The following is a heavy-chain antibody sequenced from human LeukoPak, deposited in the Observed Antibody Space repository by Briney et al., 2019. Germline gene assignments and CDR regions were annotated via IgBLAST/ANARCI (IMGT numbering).Heavy chain of an antibody. V-gene: IGHV3-74*01. CDR1: GFTFSSYW. CDR2: INSDGSST. CDR3: ARETYCSSTSCYGWDYMDV. D-gene: IGHD2-2*01. J-gene: IGHJ6*03. Sequence: GGSLRLSCAASGFTFSSYWMHWVRQAPGKGLVWVSRINSDGSSTSYADSVKGRFTISRDNAKDTLYLQMNSLRAEDTAVYYCARETYCSSTSCYGWDYMDVWGKGTTVTVSS.